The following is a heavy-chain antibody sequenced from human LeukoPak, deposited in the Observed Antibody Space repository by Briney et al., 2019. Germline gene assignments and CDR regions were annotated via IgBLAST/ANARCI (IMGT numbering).Heavy chain of an antibody. CDR3: ARSRIQDY. CDR1: GYAFTPYV. CDR2: ISTNTGNP. Sequence: ASVKVSCKASGYAFTPYVMNWVRQAPGQGLEWMGWISTNTGNPTYAQGFTGRFVFSLDTSVSTAYLQINSLKAGDTAVYYCARSRIQDYWGQGTLVTVSS. V-gene: IGHV7-4-1*02. J-gene: IGHJ4*02. D-gene: IGHD1-1*01.